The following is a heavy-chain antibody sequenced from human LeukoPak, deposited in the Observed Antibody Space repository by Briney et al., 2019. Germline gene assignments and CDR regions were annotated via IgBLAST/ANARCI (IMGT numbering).Heavy chain of an antibody. CDR2: LGRGTNNM. J-gene: IGHJ4*02. CDR3: VRDRDWAFDY. CDR1: ALCFGDYT. D-gene: IGHD3/OR15-3a*01. Sequence: GGCLRLSSAAAALCFGDYTMNWVRQAPGKGLEWISYLGRGTNNMYYADSVKGRFTISRDNAKNSLYLQMSSVRAEDTAVYYCVRDRDWAFDYWGQGTLVTVSS. V-gene: IGHV3-48*01.